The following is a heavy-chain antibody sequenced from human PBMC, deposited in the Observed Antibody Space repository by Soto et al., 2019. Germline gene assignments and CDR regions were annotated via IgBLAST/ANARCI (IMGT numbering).Heavy chain of an antibody. CDR1: GFTFSSYW. D-gene: IGHD3-3*01. CDR3: ARDSYYDFWSGYYTGTYYYGMDV. V-gene: IGHV3-7*01. CDR2: IKQDGSEK. Sequence: GGSLRLSCAASGFTFSSYWMSWVRQAPGKGLEWVANIKQDGSEKYYVDSVKGRFTISRDNAKNSLYLQMNSLRAEDTAAYYCARDSYYDFWSGYYTGTYYYGMDVWGQGTTVTVSS. J-gene: IGHJ6*02.